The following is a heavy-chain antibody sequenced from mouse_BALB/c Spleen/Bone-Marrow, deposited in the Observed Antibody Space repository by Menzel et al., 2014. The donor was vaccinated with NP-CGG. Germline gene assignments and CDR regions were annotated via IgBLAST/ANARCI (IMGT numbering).Heavy chain of an antibody. D-gene: IGHD2-12*01. CDR1: GYAFTNYL. J-gene: IGHJ4*01. V-gene: IGHV1-54*01. CDR2: INPGSGGT. CDR3: AREKGLRRGAMDY. Sequence: VQVVESGAELVRPGTSVKVSCKASGYAFTNYLIEWVKQRPGQGLEWIGVINPGSGGTNYNEKFKGKATLTADKSSSTAYMQLSSLTSDDSAVYFCAREKGLRRGAMDYWGQGTSVTVSS.